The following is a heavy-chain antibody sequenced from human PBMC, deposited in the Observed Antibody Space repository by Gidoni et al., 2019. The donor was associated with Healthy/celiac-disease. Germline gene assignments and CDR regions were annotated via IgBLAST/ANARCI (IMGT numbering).Heavy chain of an antibody. CDR3: ARLYCSSTSCWGGNWFDP. D-gene: IGHD2-2*01. CDR1: GGSISSSSYY. CDR2: IYYSGST. Sequence: QLQLQESGPGLVKPSETLSLTCTVSGGSISSSSYYWGWIRQPPGKGLEWIGSIYYSGSTYYNPSLKSRGTISVDTSKNQFSLKLSSVTAAETAVYYCARLYCSSTSCWGGNWFDPWGQGTLVTVSS. J-gene: IGHJ5*02. V-gene: IGHV4-39*01.